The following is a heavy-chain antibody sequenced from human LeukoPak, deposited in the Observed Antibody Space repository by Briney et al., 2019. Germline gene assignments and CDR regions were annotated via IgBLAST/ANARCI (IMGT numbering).Heavy chain of an antibody. Sequence: GGSLRLSCAASGFTFSSYSMNWVRRAPGKGLEWVSSISSSSSYIYYADSVKGRFTISRDNAKNSLYLQMNSLRAEDTAVYYCASAVAAAPIDAFDIWGQGTMVTVSS. J-gene: IGHJ3*02. CDR3: ASAVAAAPIDAFDI. CDR1: GFTFSSYS. V-gene: IGHV3-21*01. CDR2: ISSSSSYI. D-gene: IGHD6-13*01.